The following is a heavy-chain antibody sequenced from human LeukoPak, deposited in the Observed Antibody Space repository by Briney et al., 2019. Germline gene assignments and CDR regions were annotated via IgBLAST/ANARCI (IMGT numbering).Heavy chain of an antibody. V-gene: IGHV3-48*01. CDR3: ARDSSSGSYWSSTPGYNYFDY. D-gene: IGHD1-26*01. CDR1: GFTFSSYS. J-gene: IGHJ4*02. Sequence: PGGSLRLSCAASGFTFSSYSMNWVRQAPGKGLEWVSYISSSSSTIYYADSVKGRFTISRDNAKNSLYLQMNSLRAEDTAVYYCARDSSSGSYWSSTPGYNYFDYWGQGTLVTVSS. CDR2: ISSSSSTI.